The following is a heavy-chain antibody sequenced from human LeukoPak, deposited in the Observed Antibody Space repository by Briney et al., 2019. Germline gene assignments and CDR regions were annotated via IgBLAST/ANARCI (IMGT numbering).Heavy chain of an antibody. CDR2: VNPNSGGT. CDR3: ARDSARHYIVGATVGAFDI. V-gene: IGHV1-2*02. D-gene: IGHD1-26*01. J-gene: IGHJ3*02. CDR1: GYTFTGYY. Sequence: SSVKLSCNASGYTFTGYYMHWVRQAPGQGLEWMGWVNPNSGGTNYAQKFQGRVTMTRDTSISTAYMELSSLRSDDTAVYYCARDSARHYIVGATVGAFDIWGQGRMVTVSS.